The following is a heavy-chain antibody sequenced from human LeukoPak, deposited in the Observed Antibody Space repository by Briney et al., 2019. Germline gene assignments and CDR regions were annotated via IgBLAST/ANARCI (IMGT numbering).Heavy chain of an antibody. V-gene: IGHV3-48*03. Sequence: PGGSLRLSCAASGFTFSSYEMNWVRQAPGKGLEWGSYISSSGSIIHYADSVKGRFTISRNNAKNSLYLQMNRLRAEDTAVYYCAREATFFTDYGGEGTLVTVSS. CDR2: ISSSGSII. D-gene: IGHD3-3*01. CDR1: GFTFSSYE. CDR3: AREATFFTDY. J-gene: IGHJ4*02.